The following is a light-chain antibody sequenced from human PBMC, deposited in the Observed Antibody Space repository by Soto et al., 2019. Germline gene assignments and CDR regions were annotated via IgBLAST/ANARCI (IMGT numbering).Light chain of an antibody. Sequence: QSALTQFVSVSGSPGQSITISCTGTSNDVGAYNYVSWYQQHPGKAPKLMIYDVSNRPSGVSNRFSGSKSCNTASLTISGLQAEDEANYYCSSYTSTTTLVFGTGTKLTVL. CDR2: DVS. CDR3: SSYTSTTTLV. CDR1: SNDVGAYNY. J-gene: IGLJ1*01. V-gene: IGLV2-14*03.